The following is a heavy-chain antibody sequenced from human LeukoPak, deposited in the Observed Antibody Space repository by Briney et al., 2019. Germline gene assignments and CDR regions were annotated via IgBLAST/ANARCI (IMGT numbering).Heavy chain of an antibody. D-gene: IGHD4-23*01. CDR3: ARVASYGGNSHFDY. V-gene: IGHV4-39*07. CDR2: IYYSGST. J-gene: IGHJ4*02. Sequence: SETLSLTCTVSGGSISSSSYYWGWLRQPPGKGLEGIGSIYYSGSTYYNPSLKSRVTISVDTSKNQFSLKLSSVTAADTAVYYCARVASYGGNSHFDYWGQGTLVTVSS. CDR1: GGSISSSSYY.